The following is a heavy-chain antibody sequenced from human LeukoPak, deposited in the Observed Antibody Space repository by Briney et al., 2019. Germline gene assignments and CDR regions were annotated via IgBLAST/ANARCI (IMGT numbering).Heavy chain of an antibody. CDR3: ASGQYFDD. Sequence: GGSLRLSCAASGFTFSSYWMHWVRQAPGKGLLWVSRISPDGTITNYADSVKGRFTISRDNAKHTLYLQMNSLRAEDTAVYYCASGQYFDDWGQGTLVTVSS. D-gene: IGHD2/OR15-2a*01. CDR1: GFTFSSYW. J-gene: IGHJ5*02. V-gene: IGHV3-74*01. CDR2: ISPDGTIT.